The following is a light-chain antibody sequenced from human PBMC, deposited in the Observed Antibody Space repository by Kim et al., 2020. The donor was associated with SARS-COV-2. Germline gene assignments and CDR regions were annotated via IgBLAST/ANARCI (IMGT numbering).Light chain of an antibody. CDR3: QAWDSSTVV. J-gene: IGLJ2*01. Sequence: VSPGQTASITCSGDKLGDKYACWYQQKPGQSPVLVIYQDSKRPLGIPERFSGSNSGNTATLTISGTQAMDEADYYCQAWDSSTVVFGGGTQLTVL. V-gene: IGLV3-1*01. CDR2: QDS. CDR1: KLGDKY.